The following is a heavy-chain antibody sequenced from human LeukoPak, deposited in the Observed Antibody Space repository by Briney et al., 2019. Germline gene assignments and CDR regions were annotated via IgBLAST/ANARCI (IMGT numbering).Heavy chain of an antibody. Sequence: SETLSLTCTVSGGSISSSSYYWGWLRQPPGTGLEWVGSIYYSGSTYYNPSLKSRVTISADTSKNPFSLKLSSVTAADTAVYYCARRASQQEVFDYWGQGTLVTVSS. D-gene: IGHD4/OR15-4a*01. J-gene: IGHJ4*02. CDR2: IYYSGST. CDR1: GGSISSSSYY. V-gene: IGHV4-39*01. CDR3: ARRASQQEVFDY.